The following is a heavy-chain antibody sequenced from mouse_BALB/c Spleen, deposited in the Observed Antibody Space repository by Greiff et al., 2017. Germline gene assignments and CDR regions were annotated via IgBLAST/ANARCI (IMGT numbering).Heavy chain of an antibody. J-gene: IGHJ2*01. D-gene: IGHD3-3*01. Sequence: EVKLQESGPGLVKPSQSLSLTCTVTGYSITSDYAWNWIRQFPGNKLEWMGYISYSGSTSYNPSLKSRISITRDTSKNQFFLQLNSVTTEDTATYYCARWGDNYFDYWGQGTTLTVSS. CDR2: ISYSGST. CDR1: GYSITSDYA. CDR3: ARWGDNYFDY. V-gene: IGHV3-2*02.